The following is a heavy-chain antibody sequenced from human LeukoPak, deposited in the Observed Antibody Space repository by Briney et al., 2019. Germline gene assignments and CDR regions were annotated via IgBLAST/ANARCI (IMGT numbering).Heavy chain of an antibody. V-gene: IGHV3-43*02. CDR2: ISGDGGST. CDR1: GFTFDDYA. Sequence: GGSLRLSCAASGFTFDDYAMHWVRQAPGKGLEWVSLISGDGGSTYYADSVKGRFTISRDNSKNSLYLQMNSLRTEDTALYYCAKVSDIVATYGAFDIWGQGTMVTVSS. CDR3: AKVSDIVATYGAFDI. D-gene: IGHD5-12*01. J-gene: IGHJ3*02.